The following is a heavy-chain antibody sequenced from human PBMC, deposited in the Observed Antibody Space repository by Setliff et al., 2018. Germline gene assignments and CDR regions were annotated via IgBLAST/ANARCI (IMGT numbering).Heavy chain of an antibody. J-gene: IGHJ4*02. CDR1: DFSVNNGYT. Sequence: SETLSLTCVVSDFSVNNGYTWGWVRQPPGKGLEWIGTMFDNVGTFYNPSLKSRVTMSIDMSKHQFSLKLSSVTAADTAVYYCASQRLARYFESWGQGILVTVSS. CDR3: ASQRLARYFES. D-gene: IGHD2-21*01. V-gene: IGHV4-38-2*01. CDR2: MFDNVGT.